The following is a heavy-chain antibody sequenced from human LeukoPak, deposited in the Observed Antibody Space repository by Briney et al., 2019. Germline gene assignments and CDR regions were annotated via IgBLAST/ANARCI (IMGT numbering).Heavy chain of an antibody. CDR1: GGSISSSSYY. Sequence: SETLSLTCTVSGGSISSSSYYWGLIRQPPGKGLEWIGSIYYSGSTYYNPSLKSRVTISVDTSKNQFSLKLSSVTAADTAVYYCARQNFPLIVVVPAASDYWGQGTLVTVSS. J-gene: IGHJ4*02. CDR3: ARQNFPLIVVVPAASDY. CDR2: IYYSGST. V-gene: IGHV4-39*01. D-gene: IGHD2-2*01.